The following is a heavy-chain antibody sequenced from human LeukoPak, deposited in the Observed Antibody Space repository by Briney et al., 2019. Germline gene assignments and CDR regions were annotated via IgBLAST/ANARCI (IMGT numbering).Heavy chain of an antibody. CDR1: GFTFSSYA. CDR3: AFHSGYSYGSGADY. D-gene: IGHD5-18*01. J-gene: IGHJ4*02. V-gene: IGHV3-23*01. CDR2: ISGSGGST. Sequence: GGSLRLSCAASGFTFSSYAMSWVRQAPGKGLEWVSAISGSGGSTYYADSVKGRFTISRDNSKNTLYLQMNSLRAEDTAVYYCAFHSGYSYGSGADYWGQGTLATVSS.